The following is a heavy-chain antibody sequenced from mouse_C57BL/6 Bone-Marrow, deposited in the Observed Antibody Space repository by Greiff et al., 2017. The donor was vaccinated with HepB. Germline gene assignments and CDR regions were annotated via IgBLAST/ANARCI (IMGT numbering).Heavy chain of an antibody. D-gene: IGHD1-1*01. CDR3: ARPLITTVVARNWYFDV. V-gene: IGHV15-2*01. CDR2: ILPSIGRT. Sequence: QVQLQQSGSELRSPGSSVKLSCKDFDSEVFPIAYMSWVRQKPGHGFEWIGGILPSIGRTIYGGKFEDKATLDADTLSNTAYLELNSLTSEDSAIYYCARPLITTVVARNWYFDVWGTGTTVTVSS. J-gene: IGHJ1*03. CDR1: DSEVFPIAY.